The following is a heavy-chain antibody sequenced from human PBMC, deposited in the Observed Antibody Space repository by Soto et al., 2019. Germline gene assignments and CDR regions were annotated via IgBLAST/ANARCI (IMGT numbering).Heavy chain of an antibody. CDR2: IYYSGST. CDR3: AKDRVRFLGAPSYDY. Sequence: SETLSLTCTVSGGSISSSSYYWGWIRQPPGKGLEWIGSIYYSGSTYYNPSLKSRVTISVDTSKSQFSLKLSSVTAADTAVYYCAKDRVRFLGAPSYDYWGQGTLVTVSS. V-gene: IGHV4-39*02. J-gene: IGHJ4*02. CDR1: GGSISSSSYY. D-gene: IGHD3-3*01.